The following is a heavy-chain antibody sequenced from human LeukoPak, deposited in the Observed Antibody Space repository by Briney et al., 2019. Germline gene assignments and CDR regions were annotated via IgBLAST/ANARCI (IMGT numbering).Heavy chain of an antibody. J-gene: IGHJ1*01. Sequence: HPGGTLRLSCAASGITFSSYGMSWVRQAPGKGLEWVSGISGSGSSRYYEDSVKGRFTISRDNSKNTLYLQMNSLRAEDTAVYYCAIPTPLRDYYDSTAYGYFQDWGQGTLVTVSS. D-gene: IGHD3-22*01. CDR1: GITFSSYG. V-gene: IGHV3-23*01. CDR2: ISGSGSSR. CDR3: AIPTPLRDYYDSTAYGYFQD.